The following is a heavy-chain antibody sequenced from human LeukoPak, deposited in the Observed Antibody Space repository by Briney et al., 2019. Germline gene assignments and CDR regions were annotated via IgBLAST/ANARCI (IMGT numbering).Heavy chain of an antibody. CDR3: ARGVGGYGSGSYYSYFDY. CDR2: INPNSGGT. V-gene: IGHV1-2*02. CDR1: GYTFTGYY. D-gene: IGHD3-10*01. Sequence: ASVKVSCKASGYTFTGYYMHWVRQAPGQGLEWMGWINPNSGGTNYAQKFQGRVTITADKSTSTAYMELSSLRSEDTAVYYCARGVGGYGSGSYYSYFDYWGQGTLVTVSS. J-gene: IGHJ4*02.